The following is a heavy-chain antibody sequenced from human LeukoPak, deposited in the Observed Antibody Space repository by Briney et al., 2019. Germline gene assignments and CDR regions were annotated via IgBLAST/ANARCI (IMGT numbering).Heavy chain of an antibody. J-gene: IGHJ4*02. CDR2: IRSDASNT. CDR3: AKGGTRGTYYFDY. Sequence: GGSLRLSCAASGVTFSDFAMHWVRQAPGKGLEWVAYIRSDASNTYYADSVKGRFTISGDISKNTLYLQMSSLTAEDTAVYYCAKGGTRGTYYFDYWGQGALVTVSS. CDR1: GVTFSDFA. V-gene: IGHV3-30*02. D-gene: IGHD1-1*01.